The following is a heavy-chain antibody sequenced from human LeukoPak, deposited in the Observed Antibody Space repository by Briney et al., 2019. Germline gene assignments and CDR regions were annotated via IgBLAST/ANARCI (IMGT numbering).Heavy chain of an antibody. CDR3: ARELTYADY. Sequence: PSETLSLTCTVSGGSISSYYWSWIRQSPGKGLEWIGYIYYSGSTYYNPSLKSRVTMSVDTSKNQFSLKLSSVTAADTAVYYCARELTYADYWGQGTLVTVSS. J-gene: IGHJ4*02. V-gene: IGHV4-59*04. CDR2: IYYSGST. D-gene: IGHD1-26*01. CDR1: GGSISSYY.